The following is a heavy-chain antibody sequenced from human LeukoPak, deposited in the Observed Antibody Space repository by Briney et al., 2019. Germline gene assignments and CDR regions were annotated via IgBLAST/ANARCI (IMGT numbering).Heavy chain of an antibody. CDR3: ARGLTLFYYVTESQQNWFDP. Sequence: PSETLSLTCTVSGASLNPNFWSWIRQSPGKGLEWIGEINHSGGANYNPSLRSRVTISVNTSASQFSLKLRSVTAADTAVYYCARGLTLFYYVTESQQNWFDPWGQGTLVTVSS. D-gene: IGHD3-10*02. CDR2: INHSGGA. J-gene: IGHJ5*02. CDR1: GASLNPNF. V-gene: IGHV4-34*01.